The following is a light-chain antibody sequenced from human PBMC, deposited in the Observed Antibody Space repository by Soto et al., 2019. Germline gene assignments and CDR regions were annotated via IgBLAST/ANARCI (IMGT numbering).Light chain of an antibody. Sequence: DIQVTQHPSSLSASVGDRVTITCRASQGIKNYLAWYQQKPGETPKLLIYAASTLESGIPPRFSGSGSGTDFTLTINNLQPEDVATYYCQRHYNAPFTLGGGTKVDIK. CDR1: QGIKNY. J-gene: IGKJ4*01. CDR2: AAS. CDR3: QRHYNAPFT. V-gene: IGKV1-27*01.